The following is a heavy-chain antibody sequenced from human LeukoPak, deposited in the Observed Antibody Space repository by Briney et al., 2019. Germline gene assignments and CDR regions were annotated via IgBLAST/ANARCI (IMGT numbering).Heavy chain of an antibody. D-gene: IGHD6-19*01. V-gene: IGHV4-59*08. CDR2: IYYSGST. CDR3: ARHVSAYSSGLPYYMDV. Sequence: PSETLSLACTVSGGSISSYYWSWIRQPPGKGLEWIGCIYYSGSTNYNPSLKSRVAISVDTSKNQFSLKLSSVTAADTAVYYCARHVSAYSSGLPYYMDVWGKGTTVTVSS. J-gene: IGHJ6*03. CDR1: GGSISSYY.